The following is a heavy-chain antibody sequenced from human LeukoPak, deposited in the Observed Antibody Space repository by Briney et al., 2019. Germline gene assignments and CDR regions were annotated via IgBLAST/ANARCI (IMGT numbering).Heavy chain of an antibody. Sequence: QPGGSLRLSCAASGFTFSSYAMSWVRQAPGKGLEWVSAISGSGGSTYYADSVKGRFTISRDNSKNTLYLQMNSLRAEDTAVYYCAKDGPAAIYYYYYMDVWGKGTTVTVSS. D-gene: IGHD2-2*01. V-gene: IGHV3-23*01. J-gene: IGHJ6*03. CDR2: ISGSGGST. CDR1: GFTFSSYA. CDR3: AKDGPAAIYYYYYMDV.